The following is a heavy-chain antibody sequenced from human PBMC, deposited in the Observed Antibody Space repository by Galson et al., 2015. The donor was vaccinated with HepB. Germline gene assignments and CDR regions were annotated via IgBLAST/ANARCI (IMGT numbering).Heavy chain of an antibody. V-gene: IGHV3-7*03. D-gene: IGHD2-2*01. CDR3: ARDPTYCSSTSCYGDANLYYFDY. J-gene: IGHJ4*02. CDR2: IKQDGSEK. Sequence: SLRLSCAASGFTFSSYWMSWVRQAPGKGLEWVANIKQDGSEKYYVDSVKGRFTISRDNAKNSLYLQMNSLRAEDTAVYYCARDPTYCSSTSCYGDANLYYFDYWGQGTLVTVSS. CDR1: GFTFSSYW.